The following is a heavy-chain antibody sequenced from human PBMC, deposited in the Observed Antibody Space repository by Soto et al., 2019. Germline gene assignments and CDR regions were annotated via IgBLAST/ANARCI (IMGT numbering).Heavy chain of an antibody. J-gene: IGHJ4*02. CDR1: GFTFNNYG. V-gene: IGHV3-33*01. D-gene: IGHD3-22*01. CDR2: VWFDGSDK. CDR3: VRENYDSSGYYYF. Sequence: GSLRLSCAASGFTFNNYGMHWVRQAPGKGLEWVAVVWFDGSDKYHADSVKGRFTISRDNSKNTLYLQMNSLRAEDTAIYYCVRENYDSSGYYYFWGQGTLVTVSS.